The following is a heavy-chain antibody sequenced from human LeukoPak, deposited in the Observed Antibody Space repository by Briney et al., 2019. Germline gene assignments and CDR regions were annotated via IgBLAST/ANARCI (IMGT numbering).Heavy chain of an antibody. D-gene: IGHD3-9*01. Sequence: TGGSLRLSCAASGFIFRNYAMSWVRQAPGKGLEWVSAITSNGDSTYYSDSVKGRFTISRDNSKNTLYVEMNSLRAEDTAMYYCAKRGDYDILTGYYVSDFWGQGTLVTVSS. CDR3: AKRGDYDILTGYYVSDF. CDR1: GFIFRNYA. CDR2: ITSNGDST. J-gene: IGHJ4*02. V-gene: IGHV3-23*01.